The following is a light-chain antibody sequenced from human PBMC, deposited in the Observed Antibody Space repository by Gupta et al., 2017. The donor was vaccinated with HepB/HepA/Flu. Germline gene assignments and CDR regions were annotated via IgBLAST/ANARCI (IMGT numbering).Light chain of an antibody. Sequence: DLHVTQSPSSLSASVGDSITITSRASQSINNWLAWFEQKPGKAPRLQISKASTLQDGVPSKFSGSGSGTEFTLKINSVQPDDFATYYCKQYKADPWTFGQGTKVETK. V-gene: IGKV1-5*03. CDR3: KQYKADPWT. CDR1: QSINNW. J-gene: IGKJ1*01. CDR2: KAS.